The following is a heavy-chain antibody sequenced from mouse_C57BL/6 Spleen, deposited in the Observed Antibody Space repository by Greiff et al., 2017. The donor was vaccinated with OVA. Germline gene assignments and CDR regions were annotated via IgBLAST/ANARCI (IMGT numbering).Heavy chain of an antibody. CDR1: GYSITRGYF. V-gene: IGHV3-6*01. J-gene: IGHJ2*01. Sequence: EVKLMESGPGLVKPSQSLSLTCSVSGYSITRGYFSHWNRQLPRNILEWLGYISYDGSNNYNQSFKNRIPITRDTSKDQSFLKLNSVTTEDTAAYYGARDGDYDYFDYWGQGTTLTVSS. CDR2: ISYDGSN. CDR3: ARDGDYDYFDY. D-gene: IGHD2-4*01.